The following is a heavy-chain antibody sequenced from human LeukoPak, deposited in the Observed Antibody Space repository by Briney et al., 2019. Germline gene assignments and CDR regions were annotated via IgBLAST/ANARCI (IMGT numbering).Heavy chain of an antibody. CDR3: AKNAVAHINYYFDY. D-gene: IGHD6-19*01. Sequence: PSETLSLTCTVSGGSISSSGYYWGWIRQPPGKGLEWIGSIYYSGSTYYNPSLKSRVTISVDTSKNQFSLKLSSVTAADTAVYYCAKNAVAHINYYFDYWGQGALVTVSS. V-gene: IGHV4-39*01. J-gene: IGHJ4*02. CDR2: IYYSGST. CDR1: GGSISSSGYY.